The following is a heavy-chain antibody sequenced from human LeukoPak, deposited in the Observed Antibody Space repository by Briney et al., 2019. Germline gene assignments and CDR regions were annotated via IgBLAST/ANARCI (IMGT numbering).Heavy chain of an antibody. V-gene: IGHV3-11*04. CDR1: GFTFSDYY. D-gene: IGHD6-19*01. Sequence: GGSLRLSCAASGFTFSDYYMSWIRQAPGKGLEWVSYISSSGSTIYYADSVKGRFTISRDNAKNSLYLQMNSLRAEDTAVYYCARDLFSGWSDYYYYGMDVWGQGTTVTVSS. CDR2: ISSSGSTI. J-gene: IGHJ6*02. CDR3: ARDLFSGWSDYYYYGMDV.